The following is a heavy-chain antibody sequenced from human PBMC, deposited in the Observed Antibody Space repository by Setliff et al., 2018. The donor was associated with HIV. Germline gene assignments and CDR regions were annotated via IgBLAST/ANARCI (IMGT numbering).Heavy chain of an antibody. CDR2: ISTYNGNT. CDR1: GYTFTNYG. CDR3: ARPSSPDCGGDCYPDAFDI. D-gene: IGHD2-21*01. Sequence: GASVKVSCKASGYTFTNYGISWVRQAPGQGLEWMGWISTYNGNTKYVQKLQGRVTMTTDTSTSTAYMELRSLRSDDTAMYYCARPSSPDCGGDCYPDAFDIWGQGTMVTVS. J-gene: IGHJ3*02. V-gene: IGHV1-18*01.